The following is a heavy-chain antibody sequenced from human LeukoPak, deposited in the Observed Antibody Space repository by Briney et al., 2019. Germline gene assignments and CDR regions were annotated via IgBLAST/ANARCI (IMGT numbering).Heavy chain of an antibody. Sequence: ETLSLTCTVSGGSVSSYYWSWIRQPAGKGLEWIGRIYTSGSTNYNPSLKSRVTMSVDTSKNQFSLKLSSVTAADTAVYYCARDFSIAAASNWFDPWGQGTLVTVSS. V-gene: IGHV4-4*07. D-gene: IGHD6-13*01. J-gene: IGHJ5*02. CDR2: IYTSGST. CDR3: ARDFSIAAASNWFDP. CDR1: GGSVSSYY.